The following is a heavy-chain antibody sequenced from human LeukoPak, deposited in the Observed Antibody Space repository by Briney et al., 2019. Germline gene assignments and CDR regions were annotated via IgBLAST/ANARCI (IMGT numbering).Heavy chain of an antibody. J-gene: IGHJ6*03. CDR3: AKDKDYGYYMDV. Sequence: GGSLRLSCAASGFTFSSYGMHWVRQAPGKGLEWVAVIWYGGSDKYYADSVKGRFTISRDNSKNRLYLQMNSLRAEDTAVYYCAKDKDYGYYMDVWGKGTTVPVS. CDR2: IWYGGSDK. D-gene: IGHD3-16*01. V-gene: IGHV3-33*06. CDR1: GFTFSSYG.